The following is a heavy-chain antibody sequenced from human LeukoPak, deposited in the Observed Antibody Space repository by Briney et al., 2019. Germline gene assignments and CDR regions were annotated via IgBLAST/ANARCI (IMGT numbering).Heavy chain of an antibody. J-gene: IGHJ3*02. Sequence: GGSLRLSCAASGFTFSDHYMDWVRQAPGKGLEWVGRTRNKANSYTTEYAASVKGRFTISRDDSKNSLYLQMNSLKTEDTAVYYCARELIMIMFGEIIVIRGAFDIWGQGTMVTVSS. D-gene: IGHD3-16*02. CDR2: TRNKANSYTT. CDR3: ARELIMIMFGEIIVIRGAFDI. CDR1: GFTFSDHY. V-gene: IGHV3-72*01.